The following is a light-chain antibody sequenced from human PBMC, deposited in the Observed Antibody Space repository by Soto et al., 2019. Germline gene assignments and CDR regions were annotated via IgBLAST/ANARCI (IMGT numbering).Light chain of an antibody. CDR1: QSVSSN. CDR2: AAS. V-gene: IGKV3-15*01. CDR3: QQYDNWWT. J-gene: IGKJ1*01. Sequence: EIVMTQSAATLSVSAGERATPSCRASQSVSSNLAWYQQKPGQAPRVLIYAASTRATGIPDRFSGSGSGTEFTLTISSLNSEDFGVYYCQQYDNWWTFGQGTKVDIK.